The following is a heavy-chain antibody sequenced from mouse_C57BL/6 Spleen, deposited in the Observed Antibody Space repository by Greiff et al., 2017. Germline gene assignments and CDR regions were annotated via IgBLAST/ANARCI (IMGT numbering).Heavy chain of an antibody. V-gene: IGHV5-6*02. D-gene: IGHD4-1*01. CDR1: GFTFSSYG. Sequence: EVKLVESGGDLVKPGGSLKLSCAASGFTFSSYGMSWVRQTPDKRLEWVATISSGGSYTYYPDSVKGRFTISRANAKNTLYLQMSSLKSEDTAMYYCARRTGTDYFDYWGQGTTLTVSS. CDR2: ISSGGSYT. CDR3: ARRTGTDYFDY. J-gene: IGHJ2*01.